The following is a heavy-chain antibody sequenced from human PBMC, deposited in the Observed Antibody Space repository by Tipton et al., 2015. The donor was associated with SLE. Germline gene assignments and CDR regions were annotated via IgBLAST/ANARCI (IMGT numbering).Heavy chain of an antibody. J-gene: IGHJ5*02. CDR3: ARSRGYSYGDGWIDP. Sequence: TLSLTCTVSGDSISSHYWSWIRQPPGKGLEWMGYIYYSGSTNYNPSLKSRVTTSVDTSKNQFSLKLSAVTAADTAVYYCARSRGYSYGDGWIDPWGQGTLVTVSS. D-gene: IGHD5-18*01. V-gene: IGHV4-59*11. CDR2: IYYSGST. CDR1: GDSISSHY.